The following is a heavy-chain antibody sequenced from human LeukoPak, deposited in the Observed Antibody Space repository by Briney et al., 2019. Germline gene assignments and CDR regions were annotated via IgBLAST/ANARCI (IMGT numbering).Heavy chain of an antibody. CDR1: GGSISSYY. CDR2: IYYSGST. CDR3: ARRGTTRGFRYGWFDP. D-gene: IGHD4-17*01. J-gene: IGHJ5*02. V-gene: IGHV4-59*12. Sequence: PSETLSLTCTVSGGSISSYYWSWIRQPPGKGLEWIGYIYYSGSTNYNPSLKSRVTISVDTSKNQFSLKLSSVTAADTAVYYCARRGTTRGFRYGWFDPWGQGTLVTVSS.